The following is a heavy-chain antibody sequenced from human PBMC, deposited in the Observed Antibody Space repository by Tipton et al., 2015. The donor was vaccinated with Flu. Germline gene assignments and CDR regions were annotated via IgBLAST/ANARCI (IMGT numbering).Heavy chain of an antibody. J-gene: IGHJ4*02. CDR3: TRQVEAETRSPS. Sequence: TLSLTCTVSGGSVSSSDFYWGWVRQPPGKGPEWIGSIFHSGTTYYDLSLQSRVTISLDTSKNQFSLKMKSVTGADTDVYYCTRQVEAETRSPSWGQGTLVTVSA. V-gene: IGHV4-39*07. CDR2: IFHSGTT. D-gene: IGHD2-15*01. CDR1: GGSVSSSDFY.